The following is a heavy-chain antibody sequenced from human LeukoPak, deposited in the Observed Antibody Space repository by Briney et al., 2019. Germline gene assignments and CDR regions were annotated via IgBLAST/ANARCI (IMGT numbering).Heavy chain of an antibody. D-gene: IGHD5-12*01. CDR2: FGPEDGET. CDR1: GYTLTELS. Sequence: GASVKVSCKVSGYTLTELSMHWVRQAPGKGLEWMGSFGPEDGETIYAQKFQGRVTMTEDTSTDTAYMELSSLRSEDTAVYYCAKRGSGYDYGSLDYWGQGSLVTVSS. V-gene: IGHV1-24*01. CDR3: AKRGSGYDYGSLDY. J-gene: IGHJ4*02.